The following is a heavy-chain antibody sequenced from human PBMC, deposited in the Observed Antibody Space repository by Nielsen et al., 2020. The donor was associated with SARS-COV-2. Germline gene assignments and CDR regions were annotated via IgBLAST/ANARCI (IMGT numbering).Heavy chain of an antibody. CDR2: IDPDGSDK. V-gene: IGHV3-7*01. CDR1: GVSLSSHW. CDR3: ARDLSRAFDV. Sequence: GGSLRLSCAASGVSLSSHWMSWVRQVPGKGLEWVADIDPDGSDKVNVDSVKGRFTISRDNAKKSMSLQMNNLRVEDTAVYYCARDLSRAFDVWRQGTMVTVSS. J-gene: IGHJ3*01.